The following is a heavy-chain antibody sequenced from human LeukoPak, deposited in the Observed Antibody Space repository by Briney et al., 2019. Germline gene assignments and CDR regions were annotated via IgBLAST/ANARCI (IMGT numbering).Heavy chain of an antibody. Sequence: ASVKVSCKASGYTFTSYGISWVRQAPGQGLEWMGWISAYNGNTNYAQKLQGRVTMTTDTSTSTAYMELRSLRSDDTAVYYCARDLNRFSSGYYKDYWGQGTLVTVSS. CDR3: ARDLNRFSSGYYKDY. J-gene: IGHJ4*02. D-gene: IGHD3-22*01. V-gene: IGHV1-18*01. CDR2: ISAYNGNT. CDR1: GYTFTSYG.